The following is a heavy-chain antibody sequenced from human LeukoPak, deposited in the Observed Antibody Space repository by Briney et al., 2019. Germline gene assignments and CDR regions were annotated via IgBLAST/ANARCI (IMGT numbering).Heavy chain of an antibody. CDR1: GFTFSSYA. V-gene: IGHV3-30*02. CDR3: PKGGSVVVPAAISYFQH. J-gene: IGHJ1*01. D-gene: IGHD2-2*01. Sequence: GGSLRLSCAASGFTFSSYAMHWVRQAPGKGLEWVAFIRYDGSNKYYADSVKGRFTISRDNSKNTLYLQMNSLRAEDTAVYYCPKGGSVVVPAAISYFQHWGQGTLVTVSS. CDR2: IRYDGSNK.